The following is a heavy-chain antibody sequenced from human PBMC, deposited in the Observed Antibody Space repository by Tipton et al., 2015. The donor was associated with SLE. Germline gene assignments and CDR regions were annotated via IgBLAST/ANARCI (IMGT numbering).Heavy chain of an antibody. Sequence: GSLRLSCAASGFTVSYDYMTWVRQAPGKGLEWVSSINSGGSTHYADSVKGRFVISRENSKNTLYLQMNSLRAEDMAVYYCARDHGDYGSDYWGQGTLVTVSS. D-gene: IGHD4-17*01. CDR1: GFTVSYDY. V-gene: IGHV3-66*01. J-gene: IGHJ4*02. CDR2: INSGGST. CDR3: ARDHGDYGSDY.